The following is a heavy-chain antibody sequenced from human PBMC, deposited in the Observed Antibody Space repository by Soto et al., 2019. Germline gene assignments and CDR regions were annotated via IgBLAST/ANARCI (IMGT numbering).Heavy chain of an antibody. CDR1: GYTFTGYY. J-gene: IGHJ4*02. Sequence: QVQMVQSGAEVKKPGASVKVSCKASGYTFTGYYLHWVRQAPGQGLEWLGWINPNGGGTNYAQDFQGRITMTRDASINTAYLEVTRLRSEDTAVYSCAREGIAARTPTDWGQGTLVTVSS. V-gene: IGHV1-2*02. D-gene: IGHD6-6*01. CDR3: AREGIAARTPTD. CDR2: INPNGGGT.